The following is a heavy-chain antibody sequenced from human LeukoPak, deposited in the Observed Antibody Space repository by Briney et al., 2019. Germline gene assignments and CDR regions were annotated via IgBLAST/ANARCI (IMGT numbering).Heavy chain of an antibody. CDR3: AKDTEGYYDSSGYADY. J-gene: IGHJ4*02. Sequence: GRSLRLSCAASGFTFSSYGMHWVRQAPGKGLEWVAVTSYDGSNKYYADSVKGRFTISRDNSKNTLYLQMNSLRAEDTAVYYCAKDTEGYYDSSGYADYWGQGTLATVSS. D-gene: IGHD3-22*01. CDR1: GFTFSSYG. CDR2: TSYDGSNK. V-gene: IGHV3-30*18.